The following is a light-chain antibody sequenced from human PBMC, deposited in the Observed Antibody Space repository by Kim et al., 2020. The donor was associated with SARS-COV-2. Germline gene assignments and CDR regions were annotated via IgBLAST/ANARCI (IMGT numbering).Light chain of an antibody. V-gene: IGKV4-1*01. CDR1: QSVLYSSNNKNY. J-gene: IGKJ5*01. CDR3: QQYYSTPPT. Sequence: ATINCKSSQSVLYSSNNKNYLAWYQQKPGQPPKLLIYWASTRESGVPDRFSGSGSGTDFTLTISSLQAEDVAVYYCQQYYSTPPTFGQGTRLELK. CDR2: WAS.